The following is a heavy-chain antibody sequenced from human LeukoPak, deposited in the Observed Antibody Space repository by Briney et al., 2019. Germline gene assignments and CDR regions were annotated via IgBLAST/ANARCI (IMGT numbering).Heavy chain of an antibody. Sequence: SETLSLTCAVSGYSISSGYYWGWIRQPPGKGLEWIGSIYHSGSTYYNPSLKSRVTISVDTSKNQFSLKLSSVTAADPAVYYCAHGGYSSGWYGELIDSWGDGTLVTVSS. CDR1: GYSISSGYY. CDR2: IYHSGST. D-gene: IGHD6-19*01. CDR3: AHGGYSSGWYGELIDS. V-gene: IGHV4-38-2*01. J-gene: IGHJ5*01.